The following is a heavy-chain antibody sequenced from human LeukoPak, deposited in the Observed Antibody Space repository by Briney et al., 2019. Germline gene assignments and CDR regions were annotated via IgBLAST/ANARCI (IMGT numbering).Heavy chain of an antibody. CDR1: GYTFTGYY. Sequence: ASVKVSCKASGYTFTGYYMRWVRQAPRQGLECMGRINPIGGGTNYAQKLQGRVAMTRDTSTTTAYIELSRLRSDDTAVYYCARDRHSSGYLGYWGQGTLVTVSS. J-gene: IGHJ4*02. CDR2: INPIGGGT. V-gene: IGHV1-2*06. D-gene: IGHD3-22*01. CDR3: ARDRHSSGYLGY.